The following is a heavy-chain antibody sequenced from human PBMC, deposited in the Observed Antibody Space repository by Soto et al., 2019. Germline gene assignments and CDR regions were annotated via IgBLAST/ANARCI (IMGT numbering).Heavy chain of an antibody. CDR3: ARGAADYDFWSGYYNFDY. CDR2: ISAYNGNT. Sequence: ASVKVSFKASGYTFTSYGISWLRQAPGQGLEWMGWISAYNGNTNYAQKLQGRVTMTTDTSTSTAYMELRSLRSDDTAVYYCARGAADYDFWSGYYNFDYWGQGTLVTVSS. CDR1: GYTFTSYG. D-gene: IGHD3-3*01. V-gene: IGHV1-18*04. J-gene: IGHJ4*02.